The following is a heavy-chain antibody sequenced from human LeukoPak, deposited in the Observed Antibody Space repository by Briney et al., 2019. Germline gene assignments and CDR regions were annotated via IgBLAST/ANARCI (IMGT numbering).Heavy chain of an antibody. V-gene: IGHV4-59*01. CDR2: IYYSGST. J-gene: IGHJ4*02. Sequence: SETLSLTCTVSGGSISSYYWSWIRQPPGKGLEGIGYIYYSGSTNYNPSLKSRVTISVDTSKNQFSLKLSSVTAADTAVYYCARVPSIFGVVGGFDYWGQGTLVTVSS. CDR1: GGSISSYY. CDR3: ARVPSIFGVVGGFDY. D-gene: IGHD3-3*01.